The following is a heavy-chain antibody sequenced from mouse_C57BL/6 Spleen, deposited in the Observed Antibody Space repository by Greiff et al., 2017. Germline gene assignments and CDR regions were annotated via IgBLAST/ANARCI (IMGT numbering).Heavy chain of an antibody. D-gene: IGHD1-1*01. Sequence: QVQLKQSGAELVKPGASVKLSCKASGYTFTEYTIHWVKQRSGQGLEWIGWFYPGSGSIKYNEKFKDKATLTADKSSSTVYMALSRLTSEDSAVYFCARHEFTTVVESHAMDYWGQGTSVTVSS. J-gene: IGHJ4*01. CDR3: ARHEFTTVVESHAMDY. CDR2: FYPGSGSI. V-gene: IGHV1-62-2*01. CDR1: GYTFTEYT.